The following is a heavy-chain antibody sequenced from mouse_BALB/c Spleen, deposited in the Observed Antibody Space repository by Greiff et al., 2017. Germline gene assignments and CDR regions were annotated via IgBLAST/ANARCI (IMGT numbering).Heavy chain of an antibody. CDR3: AKHRVGYGFYFDY. CDR1: GFTFSSYA. V-gene: IGHV5-9-3*01. J-gene: IGHJ2*01. CDR2: ISSGGSYT. Sequence: EVKLEESGGGLVKPGGSLKLSCAASGFTFSSYAMSWVRQTPEKRLEWVATISSGGSYTYYPDSVKGRFTISRDNAKNTLYLQMSSLRSEDTAMYYCAKHRVGYGFYFDYWGQGTTLTVSS. D-gene: IGHD2-2*01.